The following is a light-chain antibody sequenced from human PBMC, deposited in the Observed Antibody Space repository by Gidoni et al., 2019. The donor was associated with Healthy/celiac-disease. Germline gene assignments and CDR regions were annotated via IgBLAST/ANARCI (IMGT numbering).Light chain of an antibody. CDR1: ALPKKY. Sequence: SPQLPQPPSLSVSPRQTARITCSGDALPKKYAYWYQQKPGQAPVLVIYKDSERPSGIPERFSGSSSGKTGTLTISGVQAEDEADYYCQSADSSGTPWVFGGGTKLTVL. CDR3: QSADSSGTPWV. CDR2: KDS. V-gene: IGLV3-25*03. J-gene: IGLJ3*02.